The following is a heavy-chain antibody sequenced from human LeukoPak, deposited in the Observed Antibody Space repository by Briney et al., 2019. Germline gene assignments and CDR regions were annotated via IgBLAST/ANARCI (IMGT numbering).Heavy chain of an antibody. D-gene: IGHD3-22*01. V-gene: IGHV1-69*13. CDR2: IIPIFGTA. CDR3: ARSTGVVITTSPAKYYFGY. CDR1: GGTFSSYA. J-gene: IGHJ4*02. Sequence: SVKVSRKASGGTFSSYAISWVRQAPGQGLEWMGGIIPIFGTANYAQKFQGRVTITADESTSTAYMELSSLRSEDTAVYYCARSTGVVITTSPAKYYFGYWGQGTLVTVSS.